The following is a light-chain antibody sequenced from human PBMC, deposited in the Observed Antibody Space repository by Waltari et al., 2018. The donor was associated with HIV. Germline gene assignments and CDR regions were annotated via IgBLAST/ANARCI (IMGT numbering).Light chain of an antibody. J-gene: IGLJ3*02. V-gene: IGLV2-14*01. CDR1: RSDVGGYHY. Sequence: QSALTQPASVSGSPGQSITISCPGTRSDVGGYHYVSWYPQHPGKAPKLMIFEVSNRPSGVSNRFSGSKSVNTASLTISGLQAEDEADYYCSSYTTRSTPDPNWVFGGGTKLTVL. CDR2: EVS. CDR3: SSYTTRSTPDPNWV.